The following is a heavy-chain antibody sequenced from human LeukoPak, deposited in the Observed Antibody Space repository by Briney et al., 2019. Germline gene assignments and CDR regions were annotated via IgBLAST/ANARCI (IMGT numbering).Heavy chain of an antibody. CDR3: ARRRGYLFDY. V-gene: IGHV4-34*01. D-gene: IGHD2-2*01. CDR2: INHSGST. Sequence: PSETLSLTCAVYGGSFSGYYWSWIRQPPGKGLEWIGEINHSGSTNYNPSLKSRVTISVDTSKNQFSLKLSSVTAADTAVYYCARRRGYLFDYWGQETLVTVSS. J-gene: IGHJ4*02. CDR1: GGSFSGYY.